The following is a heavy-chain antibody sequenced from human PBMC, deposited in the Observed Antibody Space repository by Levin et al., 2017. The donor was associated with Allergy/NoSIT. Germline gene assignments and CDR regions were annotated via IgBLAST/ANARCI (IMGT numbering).Heavy chain of an antibody. CDR1: S. D-gene: IGHD2-2*01. V-gene: IGHV3-21*01. J-gene: IGHJ6*02. Sequence: SSDCGPQARGKGLEWVSSISSSSSYIYYADSVKGRFTISRDNAKNSLYLQMNSLRAEDTAVYYCARDGDIVVVPAAMGGMDVWGQGTTVTVSS. CDR2: ISSSSSYI. CDR3: ARDGDIVVVPAAMGGMDV.